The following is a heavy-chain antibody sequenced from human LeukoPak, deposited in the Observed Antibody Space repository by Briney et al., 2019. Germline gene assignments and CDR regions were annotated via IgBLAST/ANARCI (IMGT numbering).Heavy chain of an antibody. CDR2: ISSTSSYI. V-gene: IGHV3-21*01. CDR1: GFTFSDYS. J-gene: IGHJ5*02. Sequence: PGGSLRLSCAASGFTFSDYSMHWVRQAPGKGLEWVSCISSTSSYIYYADSVRGRFTISRDNAKNSLYLQMNSLRAEDTAVYYCARGQLWQTGWFDPWGQGTLVTVHS. D-gene: IGHD5-18*01. CDR3: ARGQLWQTGWFDP.